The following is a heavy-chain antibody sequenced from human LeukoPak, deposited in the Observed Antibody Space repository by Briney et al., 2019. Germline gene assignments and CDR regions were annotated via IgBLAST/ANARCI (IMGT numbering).Heavy chain of an antibody. Sequence: PGGSLRLSCASSGFTVSSNYMSWVRQAPGKGLKWVSVIYSGGSTYYADSVKGRFTISRDNSKNTLYLQMNSLRAEDTAVYYCARDWVTTDAFGIWGQGTMVTVSS. V-gene: IGHV3-66*02. J-gene: IGHJ3*02. CDR2: IYSGGST. D-gene: IGHD4-17*01. CDR1: GFTVSSNY. CDR3: ARDWVTTDAFGI.